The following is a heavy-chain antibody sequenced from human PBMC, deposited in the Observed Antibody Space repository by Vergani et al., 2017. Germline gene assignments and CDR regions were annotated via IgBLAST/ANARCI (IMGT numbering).Heavy chain of an antibody. Sequence: QVQLQESGPGLVKPSETLSLTCTVSGGSISSHYWSWIRQPPGKGLEWIGYIYYSGSTNYNPSLKSRVTISVDTSKNQCYLKLGSVTAADTAVYYCARDSPGYYYYGMDVWGQGTTVTVSS. CDR1: GGSISSHY. J-gene: IGHJ6*02. CDR2: IYYSGST. CDR3: ARDSPGYYYYGMDV. V-gene: IGHV4-59*11.